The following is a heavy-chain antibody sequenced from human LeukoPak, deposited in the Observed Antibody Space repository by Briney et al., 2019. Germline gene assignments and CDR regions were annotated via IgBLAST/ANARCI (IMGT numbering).Heavy chain of an antibody. CDR3: ARVGGYCSSTSCYNWFDP. CDR2: IIPIFGTA. D-gene: IGHD2-2*01. J-gene: IGHJ5*02. Sequence: SVKVSCKASGYTFTGYYMHWVRQAPGQGLEWMGGIIPIFGTANYAQKFQGRVTITADESTSTAYMELSSLRSEDTAVYYCARVGGYCSSTSCYNWFDPWGQGTLVTVSS. CDR1: GYTFTGYY. V-gene: IGHV1-69*13.